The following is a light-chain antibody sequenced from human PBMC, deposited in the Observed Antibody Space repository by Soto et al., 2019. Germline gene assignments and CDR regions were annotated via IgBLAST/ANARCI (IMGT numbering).Light chain of an antibody. J-gene: IGKJ1*01. CDR2: GAS. CDR3: QQYNTWPRT. CDR1: QSVSSD. V-gene: IGKV3-15*01. Sequence: EIVMTQSPATLSVSPGERATLSCRASQSVSSDVAWYQQKPGQAPRLLMYGASIMAPGIPGRFSGSGSGTEFTLTINSLQSEDFAVYYCQQYNTWPRTFGQGTKVEIK.